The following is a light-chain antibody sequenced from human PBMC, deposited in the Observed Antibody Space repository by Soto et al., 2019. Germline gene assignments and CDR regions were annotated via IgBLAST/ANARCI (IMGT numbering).Light chain of an antibody. Sequence: QSDLTQPASVSGSPGQSITISCTGTSSDVGGYNFVSWYQQHPGKAPKLIISDVSNRPSGVSTRFSGSKSGNTASLTISGLQAEDEADYYCSSCTSINTHVFGTGTKVTVL. J-gene: IGLJ1*01. CDR3: SSCTSINTHV. CDR1: SSDVGGYNF. V-gene: IGLV2-14*01. CDR2: DVS.